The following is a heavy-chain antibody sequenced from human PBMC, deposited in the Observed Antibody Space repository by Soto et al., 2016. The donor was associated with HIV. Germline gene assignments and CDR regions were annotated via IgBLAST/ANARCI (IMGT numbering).Heavy chain of an antibody. D-gene: IGHD6-13*01. CDR3: AKATSGLYSSSRRHFDY. J-gene: IGHJ4*02. Sequence: EVQLLESGGGLVQPGGSLRLSCAASGFTFNNYAMSWVRQAPGEGLEWVSTISGSGGSTYYADSVKSRFTISRDNSKNTLYLQMNSLRSEDTAVYYCAKATSGLYSSSRRHFDYWGQGTLVTVSS. V-gene: IGHV3-23*01. CDR1: GFTFNNYA. CDR2: ISGSGGST.